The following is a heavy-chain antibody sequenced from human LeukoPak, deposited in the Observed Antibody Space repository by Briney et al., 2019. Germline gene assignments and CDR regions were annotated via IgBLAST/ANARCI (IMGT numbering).Heavy chain of an antibody. CDR2: IYHSGST. CDR3: ARVRYVVRGYSSSWYDY. J-gene: IGHJ4*02. CDR1: GGSISSSNW. Sequence: SETLSLTCAVSGGSISSSNWWSWVRQPPGKGLEWIGEIYHSGSTNYNPSLKSRVTISVDKSKNQFSLKLSSVTAADAAVYYCARVRYVVRGYSSSWYDYWGQGTLVTVSS. D-gene: IGHD6-13*01. V-gene: IGHV4-4*02.